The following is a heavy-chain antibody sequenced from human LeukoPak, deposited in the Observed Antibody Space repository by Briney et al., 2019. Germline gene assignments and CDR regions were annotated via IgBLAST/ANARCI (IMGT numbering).Heavy chain of an antibody. CDR2: ISRSGTTI. Sequence: GGSLRLSCTASGFTFSDYFMSRIRQAPGKGLEWISQISRSGTTIYYADSVKGRFTISRDNAKNSLYLQMNSLRAEDTAVYYCATSMKTVLFDYWGQGTLVTVSS. J-gene: IGHJ4*02. V-gene: IGHV3-11*04. CDR3: ATSMKTVLFDY. D-gene: IGHD2/OR15-2a*01. CDR1: GFTFSDYF.